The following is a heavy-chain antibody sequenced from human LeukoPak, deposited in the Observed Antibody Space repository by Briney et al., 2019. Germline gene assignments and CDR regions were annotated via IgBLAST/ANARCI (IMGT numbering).Heavy chain of an antibody. D-gene: IGHD3-3*01. CDR2: ISGSGVST. Sequence: GGSLRPSCPPSGFTLNTYAMSWVRQAAGNGLEWVSGISGSGVSTYYADSVKGRFTISRDNSKNMLYLQMNSLRAEDTAVYYCARREIRFFVFDPWGQGTLVTVSS. CDR1: GFTLNTYA. J-gene: IGHJ5*02. V-gene: IGHV3-23*01. CDR3: ARREIRFFVFDP.